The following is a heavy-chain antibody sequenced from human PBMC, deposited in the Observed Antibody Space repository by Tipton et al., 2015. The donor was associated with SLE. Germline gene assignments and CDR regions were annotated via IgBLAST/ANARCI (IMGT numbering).Heavy chain of an antibody. CDR2: IYSGGST. CDR1: GFTVTTNY. V-gene: IGHV3-53*04. CDR3: AREMVGLISGTYHYYGMDV. Sequence: QLVQSGGGLVQPEGSLRLSCAATGFTVTTNYMSWVRQAPGKGLEWVSVIYSGGSTYYADSVKGRFTISRDNSENTVFLQMTSLRTEDTAVYYCAREMVGLISGTYHYYGMDVWGQGTTVTVSS. J-gene: IGHJ6*02. D-gene: IGHD2-8*01.